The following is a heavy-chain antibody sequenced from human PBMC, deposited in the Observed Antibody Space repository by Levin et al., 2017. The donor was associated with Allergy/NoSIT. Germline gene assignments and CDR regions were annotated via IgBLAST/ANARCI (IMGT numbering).Heavy chain of an antibody. V-gene: IGHV4-34*01. D-gene: IGHD6-13*01. CDR3: ARGPRRAAAGTGRHTERGYFDY. Sequence: SETLSLTCAVYGGSFSGYYWSWIRQPPGKGLEWIGEINHSGSTNYNPSLKSRVTISVDTSKNQFSLKLSSVTAADTAVYYCARGPRRAAAGTGRHTERGYFDYWGQGTLVTVSS. CDR2: INHSGST. CDR1: GGSFSGYY. J-gene: IGHJ4*02.